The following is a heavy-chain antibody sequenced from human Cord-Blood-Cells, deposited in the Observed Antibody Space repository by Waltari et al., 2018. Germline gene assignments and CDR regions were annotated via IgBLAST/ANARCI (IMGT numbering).Heavy chain of an antibody. Sequence: EVQLVESGGGLVKPGGSLRLSCAASGFTFSRYSMNWVRQAPGKGLEWVSSISSRSSYIYYADSVKGRFTISRDNAKNSLYLQMNSLRAEDTAVYYCARVADYDFDYWGQGTLVTVSS. CDR1: GFTFSRYS. J-gene: IGHJ4*02. CDR3: ARVADYDFDY. CDR2: ISSRSSYI. D-gene: IGHD3-3*01. V-gene: IGHV3-21*01.